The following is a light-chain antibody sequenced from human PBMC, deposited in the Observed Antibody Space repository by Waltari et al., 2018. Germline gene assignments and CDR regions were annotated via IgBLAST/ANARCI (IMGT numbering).Light chain of an antibody. CDR3: QQYKNFPLT. CDR2: DAA. Sequence: DVQMTQSPSTLSASVGARVTITCRASEDINTWLAWYQQKPGKAPKLLISDAASLKSGVPSRFSGSGSGTDFTLTITSMQPDDFATYYCQQYKNFPLTFGGGTNVEV. V-gene: IGKV1-5*01. CDR1: EDINTW. J-gene: IGKJ4*01.